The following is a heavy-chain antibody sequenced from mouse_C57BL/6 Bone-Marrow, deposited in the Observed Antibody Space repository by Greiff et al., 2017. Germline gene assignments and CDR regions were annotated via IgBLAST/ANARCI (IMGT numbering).Heavy chain of an antibody. V-gene: IGHV1-19*01. CDR2: INPYNGGT. CDR1: GYTFTDYY. CDR3: ARYYGNLFAY. J-gene: IGHJ3*01. Sequence: EVQLQQSGPVLVKPGASVKMSCKASGYTFTDYYMNWVKQSHGKSLEWIGVINPYNGGTSYNQKFKGKATLTVDKSSSTAYMELNSLTSEDSAVYYCARYYGNLFAYWGQGTLVTVSA. D-gene: IGHD2-1*01.